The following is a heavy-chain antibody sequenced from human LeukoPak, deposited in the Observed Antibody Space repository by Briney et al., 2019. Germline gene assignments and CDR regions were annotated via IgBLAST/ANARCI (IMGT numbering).Heavy chain of an antibody. CDR1: GFTVDSNY. V-gene: IGHV3-53*01. D-gene: IGHD3-22*01. CDR3: ARGDDSGYYDYFDY. Sequence: GGSLRLSCAASGFTVDSNYLSWVRQAPGKGLEWVSTIYTGGNTYYAASVKGRFTISRDFSKNTVFLHMNSLRAEDTAMYYCARGDDSGYYDYFDYWGQGALITVSS. J-gene: IGHJ4*02. CDR2: IYTGGNT.